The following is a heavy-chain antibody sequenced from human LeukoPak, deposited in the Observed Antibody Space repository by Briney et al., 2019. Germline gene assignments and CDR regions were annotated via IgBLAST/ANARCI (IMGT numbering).Heavy chain of an antibody. CDR1: GGSFSGYY. D-gene: IGHD3-10*01. CDR2: INHSGST. CDR3: ARGHYGSGRSWFDP. Sequence: SETLSLTCAVYGGSFSGYYWSWIRQPPGKGLEWIEEINHSGSTNYNPSLKSRVTISVDTSKNQFSLKLSSVTAADTAVYYCARGHYGSGRSWFDPWGQGTLVTVSS. V-gene: IGHV4-34*01. J-gene: IGHJ5*02.